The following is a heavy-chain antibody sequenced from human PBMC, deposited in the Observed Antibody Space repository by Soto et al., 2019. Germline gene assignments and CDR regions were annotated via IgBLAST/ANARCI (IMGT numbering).Heavy chain of an antibody. Sequence: QVQQVRSGAEVKKPGSSVKVPCKASGGTFSSYTISWVRQAPGQGLEWMARIIPIMNITNFARKFQGRVTLTADTSTNTAYMELSSLTSEDTAVYYCSSQSMRPRPLPGYSFDYWGQGVLVTVPS. CDR1: GGTFSSYT. V-gene: IGHV1-69*02. J-gene: IGHJ4*02. CDR3: SSQSMRPRPLPGYSFDY. D-gene: IGHD6-6*01. CDR2: IIPIMNIT.